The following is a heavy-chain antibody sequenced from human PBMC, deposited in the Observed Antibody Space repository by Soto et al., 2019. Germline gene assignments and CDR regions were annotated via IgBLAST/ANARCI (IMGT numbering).Heavy chain of an antibody. V-gene: IGHV3-23*01. CDR3: AKSLGGGYDILTGPPPHFGSWY. CDR2: ISGSGGST. Sequence: PGGSLRLSCAASGFTFSSYAMSWVRQAPGKGLEWVSAISGSGGSTYYADSVKGRFTISRDNSKNTLYLQMNSLRAEDTAVYYCAKSLGGGYDILTGPPPHFGSWYWGQGTLVTVSS. J-gene: IGHJ4*02. CDR1: GFTFSSYA. D-gene: IGHD3-9*01.